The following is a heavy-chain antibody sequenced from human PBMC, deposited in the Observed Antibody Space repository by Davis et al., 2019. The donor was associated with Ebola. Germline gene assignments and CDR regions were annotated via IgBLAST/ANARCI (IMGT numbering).Heavy chain of an antibody. CDR3: AKDISYYYDSSGLDY. J-gene: IGHJ4*02. CDR1: GFTFSSYG. V-gene: IGHV3-30*18. Sequence: PGGSLRLSCAASGFTFSSYGMHWVRQAPGKGLEWVAVISYDGSNKYYADSVKGRFTISRDNSKNTLYLQMNSLRAEDTAVHYCAKDISYYYDSSGLDYWGQGTLVTVSS. D-gene: IGHD3-22*01. CDR2: ISYDGSNK.